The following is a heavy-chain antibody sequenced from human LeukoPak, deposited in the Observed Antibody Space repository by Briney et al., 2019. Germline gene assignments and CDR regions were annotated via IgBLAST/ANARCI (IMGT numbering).Heavy chain of an antibody. V-gene: IGHV4-34*01. D-gene: IGHD6-19*01. J-gene: IGHJ4*02. CDR1: GGSFSGYY. CDR3: AREKSSGWYDYLDY. CDR2: INHSGST. Sequence: SETLSLTCAVYGGSFSGYYWSWIRQPPGKGLEWIGEINHSGSTNYNPSLKSRVTISVDTSKNQFSLKLSSVTAADTAVYYCAREKSSGWYDYLDYWGQGTLVTVSP.